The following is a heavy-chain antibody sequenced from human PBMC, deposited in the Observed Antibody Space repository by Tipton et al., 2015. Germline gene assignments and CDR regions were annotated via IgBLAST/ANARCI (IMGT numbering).Heavy chain of an antibody. CDR1: GYIFTSYG. J-gene: IGHJ4*02. CDR3: ARVLHYYPSGGYFDS. Sequence: QLVQSGAEVKKPGASVKVSCKASGYIFTSYGISWVRQAPGQGLEWMGWISVYNGKTNYAQKLQGRVTMTTDTSTSTAYMELRSLRSDDTAVYYCARVLHYYPSGGYFDSWGQGTLVTVSS. CDR2: ISVYNGKT. V-gene: IGHV1-18*01. D-gene: IGHD3-10*01.